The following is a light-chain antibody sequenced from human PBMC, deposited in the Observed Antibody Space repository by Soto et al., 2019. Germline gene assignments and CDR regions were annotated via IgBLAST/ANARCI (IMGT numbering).Light chain of an antibody. J-gene: IGKJ1*01. CDR1: QRVSST. V-gene: IGKV3-15*01. Sequence: EMVMTQSPATLSVSPGERATLSCRASQRVSSTLAWYQKKPGQAPRLVLYGASTRATGIQAWFSGSGSGKEFTLIMRSLQTDVLAVYFFQQYNKLNPCTLGEGTKKE. CDR2: GAS. CDR3: QQYNKLNPCT.